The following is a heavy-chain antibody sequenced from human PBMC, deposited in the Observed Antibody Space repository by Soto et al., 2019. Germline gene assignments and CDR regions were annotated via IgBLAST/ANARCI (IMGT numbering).Heavy chain of an antibody. CDR3: ARDSGVVAATYGSYYFDY. Sequence: QVQLVQSGAEVKKPGASVKVSCKASGYTFTSYYMHWVRQAPGQGLEWMGIINPSGGSTSYAQKFQGRVTMTRDTSTSTVYMKLSSLRSEDTAVYYCARDSGVVAATYGSYYFDYWGQGTLVTVSS. CDR2: INPSGGST. D-gene: IGHD2-15*01. CDR1: GYTFTSYY. V-gene: IGHV1-46*03. J-gene: IGHJ4*02.